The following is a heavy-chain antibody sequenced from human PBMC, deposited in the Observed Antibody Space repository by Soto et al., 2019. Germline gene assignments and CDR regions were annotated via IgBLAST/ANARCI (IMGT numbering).Heavy chain of an antibody. Sequence: PGGSLRLSCAASGFTFSSYGMHWVRQAPGKGLERVAVISYDGSNKYYADSVKGRFTISRDNSKNTLYLQMNSLRAEDTAVYYCAKXHSLGYSYGRYYYYGMDVWGQGTTVTVS. J-gene: IGHJ6*02. D-gene: IGHD5-18*01. V-gene: IGHV3-30*18. CDR1: GFTFSSYG. CDR3: AKXHSLGYSYGRYYYYGMDV. CDR2: ISYDGSNK.